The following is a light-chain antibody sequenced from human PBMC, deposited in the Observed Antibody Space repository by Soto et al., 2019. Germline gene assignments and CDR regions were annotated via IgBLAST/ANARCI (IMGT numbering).Light chain of an antibody. V-gene: IGKV1-5*03. J-gene: IGKJ4*01. CDR3: LQYNSYSPLT. CDR2: KAS. CDR1: QTISTW. Sequence: DIQMTQSPSTLSASVGDRVTITCRASQTISTWLAWYQQTPGKAPKPLIYKASSLESGVPSRFSGSGSGTEFTLTISSLQPDDFATYYCLQYNSYSPLTFGGGTKVEIK.